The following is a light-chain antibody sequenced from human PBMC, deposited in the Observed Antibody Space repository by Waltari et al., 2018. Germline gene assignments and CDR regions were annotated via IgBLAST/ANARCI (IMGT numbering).Light chain of an antibody. V-gene: IGKV3-15*01. CDR2: DAS. Sequence: EIVMTQSPATLSVSPGERATLSCRASPSIGSNLAWYQQKSGLAPRLLISDASTRATGIPDRFSGTGSGTEFTLTISTLQSADSAIYYCQQYNKWPGTFGPGTKVDVK. CDR1: PSIGSN. CDR3: QQYNKWPGT. J-gene: IGKJ3*01.